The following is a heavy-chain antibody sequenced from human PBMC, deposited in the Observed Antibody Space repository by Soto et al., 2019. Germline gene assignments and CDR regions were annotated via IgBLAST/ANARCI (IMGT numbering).Heavy chain of an antibody. CDR1: GGSISSGDYY. CDR2: IYYSGST. Sequence: QVQLQESGPGLVKPSQTLSLTCTVSGGSISSGDYYWSWIRQPPGKGLEWIGYIYYSGSTYYNPSLNCRVTIPVDTSKTQSALKLSSGTAADTAVYYCARGDVLFDYWGQGTLVTVSS. J-gene: IGHJ4*02. V-gene: IGHV4-30-4*01. CDR3: ARGDVLFDY.